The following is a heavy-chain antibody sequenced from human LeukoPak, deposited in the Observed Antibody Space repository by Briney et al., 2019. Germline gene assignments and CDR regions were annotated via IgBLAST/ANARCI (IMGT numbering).Heavy chain of an antibody. J-gene: IGHJ4*02. V-gene: IGHV5-51*01. CDR1: GYSFNTYW. D-gene: IGHD5-18*01. CDR3: ARHSYGYHYFDY. CDR2: IYPSDSDT. Sequence: GESLKISCKGSGYSFNTYWIAWVRQMPGKGLEWMGIIYPSDSDTKYSPSFQGQVTISADKSISTAYLQWSSLKASDTAMYYCARHSYGYHYFDYWGQGTLVTVSS.